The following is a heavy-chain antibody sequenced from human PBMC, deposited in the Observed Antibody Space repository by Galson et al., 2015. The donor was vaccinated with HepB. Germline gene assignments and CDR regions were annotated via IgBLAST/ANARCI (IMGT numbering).Heavy chain of an antibody. J-gene: IGHJ3*02. V-gene: IGHV1-46*01. CDR3: ARLSGVGAHGGAFDI. CDR2: INPSGGST. CDR1: GYTFTSYY. Sequence: SVKVSCKASGYTFTSYYMHWVRQAPGQGLEWMGIINPSGGSTSYAQKFQGRVTMTRDTSTSTVYMELSSLRSEDTAVYYCARLSGVGAHGGAFDIWGQGTMVTVSS. D-gene: IGHD1-26*01.